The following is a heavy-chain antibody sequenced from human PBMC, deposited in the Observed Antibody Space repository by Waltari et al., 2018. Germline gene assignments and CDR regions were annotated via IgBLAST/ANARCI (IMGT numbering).Heavy chain of an antibody. Sequence: QVQLVQSGAEVKKPGSSVKVSCKASGCTFSSYAISWVRKAPGQGLEWMGGIIPIFGTANYAQKFQGRVTITADESTSTAYMELSSLRSEDTAVYYCARVVSDFHNWFDPWGQGTLVTVSS. J-gene: IGHJ5*02. CDR1: GCTFSSYA. V-gene: IGHV1-69*12. CDR3: ARVVSDFHNWFDP. CDR2: IIPIFGTA. D-gene: IGHD3-3*01.